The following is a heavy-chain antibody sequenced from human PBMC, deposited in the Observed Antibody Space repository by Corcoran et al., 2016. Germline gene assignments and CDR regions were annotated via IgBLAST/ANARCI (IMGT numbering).Heavy chain of an antibody. D-gene: IGHD6-19*01. CDR3: ARIPYPLGDSSGWSRGFDY. J-gene: IGHJ4*02. V-gene: IGHV3-7*01. CDR2: IKQDGSEK. CDR1: GFTFSSYW. Sequence: DVQLVESGGGLVQPGGSLRLSCAASGFTFSSYWMSWVRQAPGKGLEWVANIKQDGSEKYYVDSVKGRFTISRDNAKNSLYLQMNSLRAEDTAGYYCARIPYPLGDSSGWSRGFDYWGQGTLVTVSS.